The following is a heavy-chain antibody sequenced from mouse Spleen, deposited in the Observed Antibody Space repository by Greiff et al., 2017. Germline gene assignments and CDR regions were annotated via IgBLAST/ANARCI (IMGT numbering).Heavy chain of an antibody. CDR2: ISDGGSYT. D-gene: IGHD2-10*01. Sequence: EVKLMESGGGLVKPGGSLKLSCAASGFTFSDYYMYWVRQTPEKRLEWVATISDGGSYTYYPDSVKGRFTISRDNAKNNLYLQMSSLKSEDTAMYYCARAPYYGPRSYFDYWGQGTTLTVSS. J-gene: IGHJ2*01. V-gene: IGHV5-4*02. CDR3: ARAPYYGPRSYFDY. CDR1: GFTFSDYY.